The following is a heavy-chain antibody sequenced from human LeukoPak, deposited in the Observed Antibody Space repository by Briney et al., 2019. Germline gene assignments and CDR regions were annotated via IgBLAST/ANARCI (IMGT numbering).Heavy chain of an antibody. D-gene: IGHD5-12*01. CDR2: IYYSGST. CDR1: GGSISSSSYY. J-gene: IGHJ5*02. CDR3: ARDRIPPEYSGYEANWFDP. Sequence: PSQTLSLTCTVSGGSISSSSYYWGWIRQPPGKGLEWIGSIYYSGSTYYNPSLKSRVTISVDTSKNQFSLKLSSVTAADTAVNYCARDRIPPEYSGYEANWFDPWGQGTLVTVSS. V-gene: IGHV4-39*07.